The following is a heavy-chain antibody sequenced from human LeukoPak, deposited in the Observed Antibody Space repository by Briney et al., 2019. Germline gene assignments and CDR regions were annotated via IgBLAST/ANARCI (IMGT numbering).Heavy chain of an antibody. V-gene: IGHV3-7*01. CDR3: ARDGMRGDACDI. D-gene: IGHD1-26*01. CDR2: IKQDGSDK. Sequence: PGGSLRLSCAASGFTFSNYLMRWVRQVPGKGLEWVALIKQDGSDKYYVDSVKGRFTISRDNAQNTVYLQMNSLSAEDTAVYYCARDGMRGDACDIWGQGTMVTVSS. CDR1: GFTFSNYL. J-gene: IGHJ3*02.